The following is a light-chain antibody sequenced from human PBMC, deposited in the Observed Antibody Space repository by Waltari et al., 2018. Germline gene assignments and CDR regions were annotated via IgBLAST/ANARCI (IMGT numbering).Light chain of an antibody. CDR2: VTS. Sequence: TCRASQVISDSLAWYQQKPGKAPKLLLYVTSRLESGVPSRFSCSGSGTDYTLTISSLQTEDFATYYFQQYDITPWTFGQGTKVEIK. V-gene: IGKV1-NL1*01. CDR3: QQYDITPWT. CDR1: QVISDS. J-gene: IGKJ1*01.